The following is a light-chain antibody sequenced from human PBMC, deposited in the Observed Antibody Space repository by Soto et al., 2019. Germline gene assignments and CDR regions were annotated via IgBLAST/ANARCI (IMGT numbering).Light chain of an antibody. CDR2: EVS. Sequence: QSALTQPASVSGSPGQSITISCTGSSSDVGSYNLVSWYQQHPGKAPKLMIYEVSKRPSGVSNRFSGSKSGNTASLTISGLQAEDEVDYYCCSYAGSSWVFGGGTKLTVL. J-gene: IGLJ3*02. CDR3: CSYAGSSWV. CDR1: SSDVGSYNL. V-gene: IGLV2-23*02.